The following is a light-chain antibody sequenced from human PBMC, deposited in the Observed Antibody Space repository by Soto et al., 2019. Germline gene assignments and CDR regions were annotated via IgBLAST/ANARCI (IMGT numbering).Light chain of an antibody. CDR2: GAS. CDR1: QSVSSN. V-gene: IGKV3-15*01. Sequence: EIVMTQSPATLSVSPGERATLSCRASQSVSSNLAWYQQKPGQAPRLVIYGASTRATGIPARFSGSGSGTEFTLTISSLQSEDFADYYCQQYNNWPRTFGQGTKVEI. CDR3: QQYNNWPRT. J-gene: IGKJ1*01.